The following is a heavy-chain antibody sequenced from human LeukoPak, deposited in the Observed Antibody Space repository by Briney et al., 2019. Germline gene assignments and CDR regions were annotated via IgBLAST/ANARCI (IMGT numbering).Heavy chain of an antibody. CDR3: ARDGSTVVTSYYYYYMDV. D-gene: IGHD4-23*01. CDR1: GFTFSSYG. V-gene: IGHV3-33*01. Sequence: PGGSLRLSCAASGFTFSSYGMHWVRQAPGKGLEWVAVIWYDGSNKYYADSVKGRFTISRDNSKNTLYLQMNSLRAEDTAVYYCARDGSTVVTSYYYYYMDVWGKGTTVTVSS. J-gene: IGHJ6*03. CDR2: IWYDGSNK.